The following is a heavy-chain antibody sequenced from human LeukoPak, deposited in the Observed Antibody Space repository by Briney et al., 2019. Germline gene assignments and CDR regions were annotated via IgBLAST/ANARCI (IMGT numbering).Heavy chain of an antibody. Sequence: GGSLRLSCAASGFTFSSYWMTWVRQAPGKGLEWVANLNQDGSEKYYVDSLKGRFTISRDNAKNSLYLQMNSLRAEDTAVYYCAKFTAAAPWGWFDPWGQGTLVTVSS. J-gene: IGHJ5*02. CDR1: GFTFSSYW. CDR2: LNQDGSEK. V-gene: IGHV3-7*05. D-gene: IGHD6-13*01. CDR3: AKFTAAAPWGWFDP.